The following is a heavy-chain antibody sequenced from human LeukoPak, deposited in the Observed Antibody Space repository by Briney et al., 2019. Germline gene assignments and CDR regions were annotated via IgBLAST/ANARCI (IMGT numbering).Heavy chain of an antibody. CDR1: GGSISSYY. J-gene: IGHJ5*02. CDR3: ARGPRKSGSYGNWFDP. V-gene: IGHV4-4*07. D-gene: IGHD1-26*01. Sequence: SETLSLTCTVSGGSISSYYWSWIRQPAGQGLEWIGRIYTSGSTNYNPSLKSRVTISVDTSKNQFSLKLSSVTAADTAVYYCARGPRKSGSYGNWFDPWGQGTLVTVSS. CDR2: IYTSGST.